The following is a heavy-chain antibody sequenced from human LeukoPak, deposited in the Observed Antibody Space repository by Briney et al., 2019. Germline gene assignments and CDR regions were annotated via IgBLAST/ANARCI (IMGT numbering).Heavy chain of an antibody. CDR3: ARYYYAGGNYFDY. J-gene: IGHJ4*02. D-gene: IGHD3-16*01. Sequence: ASVKVSCKASGGTFSSYAISWVRQAPGQGLEWRGRIIPIFGTANYAQKFQGRVTITTDESTSTAYMELSSLRSEDTAVYYCARYYYAGGNYFDYWGQGTLVTVSS. V-gene: IGHV1-69*05. CDR1: GGTFSSYA. CDR2: IIPIFGTA.